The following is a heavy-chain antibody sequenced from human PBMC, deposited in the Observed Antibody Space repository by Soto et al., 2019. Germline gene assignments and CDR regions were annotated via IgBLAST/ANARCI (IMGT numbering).Heavy chain of an antibody. Sequence: EVHLLESGGGLVQPGGSLRLSCETSGFSFNTYAMTWVRQAPGMGLEWVAVINYSGRTTFHAQSVKGRLTISRDNSRSSLFLQRFSLVADDTAVYYCVKQRRAAKNFYYNMDVWGLGTTVIVSS. J-gene: IGHJ6*02. D-gene: IGHD6-25*01. CDR1: GFSFNTYA. CDR3: VKQRRAAKNFYYNMDV. V-gene: IGHV3-23*01. CDR2: INYSGRTT.